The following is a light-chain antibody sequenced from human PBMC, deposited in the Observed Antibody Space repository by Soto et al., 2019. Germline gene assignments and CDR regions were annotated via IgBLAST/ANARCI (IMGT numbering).Light chain of an antibody. V-gene: IGLV7-46*01. CDR3: LLSYNGPYV. CDR2: DTT. CDR1: TGAVTNGHY. Sequence: QAVVTQEPSLTVSPGGTFFLTCGPSTGAVTNGHYPYWFQQKPGQAPRTLIYDTTNRHSWTPARFSGSLLGGKAALTLSGAQPEDEAEYYCLLSYNGPYVFGTGTKVTVL. J-gene: IGLJ1*01.